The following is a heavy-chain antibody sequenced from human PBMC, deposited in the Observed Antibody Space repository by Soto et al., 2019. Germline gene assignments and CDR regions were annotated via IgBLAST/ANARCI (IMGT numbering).Heavy chain of an antibody. CDR2: ISAYNGNT. D-gene: IGHD6-19*01. V-gene: IGHV1-18*01. J-gene: IGHJ3*02. CDR1: GYTFTSYG. Sequence: ASVKVSCKASGYTFTSYGISWVRQAPGQGLEWMGWISAYNGNTNYAQKQQGRVTMTTDTSTSTAYMELRSLRSDDTAVYYCAKAWYSSGWNDAFDIWGQGTMVTVSS. CDR3: AKAWYSSGWNDAFDI.